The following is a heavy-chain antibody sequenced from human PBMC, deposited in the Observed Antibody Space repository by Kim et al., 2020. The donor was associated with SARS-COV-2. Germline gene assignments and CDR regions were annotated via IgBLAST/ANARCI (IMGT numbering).Heavy chain of an antibody. CDR3: ARDPNYYDSSGHRDY. V-gene: IGHV1-69*01. Sequence: QKFQGRVTITADESTSTAYMELSSLRSEDTAVYYCARDPNYYDSSGHRDYWGQGTLVTVSS. D-gene: IGHD3-22*01. J-gene: IGHJ4*02.